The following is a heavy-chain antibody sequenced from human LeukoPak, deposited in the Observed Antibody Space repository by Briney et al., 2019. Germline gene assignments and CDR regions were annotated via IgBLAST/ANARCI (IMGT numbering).Heavy chain of an antibody. V-gene: IGHV3-23*01. CDR1: GFTFSSYA. J-gene: IGHJ4*02. Sequence: GGSLRLSCAASGFTFSSYAMTWVRQAPGKGLEWVSAISGSGGSTYYAESVKGRCTISRDNSKNTLFLQMNSLRADDTAVYYCAKEWGVDYGLRYWGQGTLVTVSS. CDR3: AKEWGVDYGLRY. CDR2: ISGSGGST. D-gene: IGHD4-17*01.